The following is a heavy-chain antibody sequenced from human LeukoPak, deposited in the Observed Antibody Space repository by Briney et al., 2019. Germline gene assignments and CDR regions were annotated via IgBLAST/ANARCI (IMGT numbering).Heavy chain of an antibody. D-gene: IGHD3-3*01. J-gene: IGHJ6*03. Sequence: ASVKVPCKASGGTFSSYAISWVRQAPGQGLEWMGRITPIFGTANYAQKFQGRVTITADKSTSTAYMELSSLRSEDTAVYYCARVGSRTIFGVVQEKGMDVWGKGTTVTLSS. V-gene: IGHV1-69*06. CDR2: ITPIFGTA. CDR1: GGTFSSYA. CDR3: ARVGSRTIFGVVQEKGMDV.